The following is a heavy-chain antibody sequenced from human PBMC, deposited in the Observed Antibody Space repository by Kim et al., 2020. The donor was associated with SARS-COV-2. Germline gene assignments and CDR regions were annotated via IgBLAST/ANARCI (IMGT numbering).Heavy chain of an antibody. J-gene: IGHJ1*01. CDR1: GGSFSGYS. D-gene: IGHD3-10*01. V-gene: IGHV4-34*01. CDR2: INQSGST. Sequence: SETLSLTCAVYGGSFSGYSWSWIRQPPGKGLEWIGEINQSGSTNYNPPLKSRVTISVDTSKKQFSLNLSSVTAADTAVYYCAHRSGGLPFYSCGQGSLV. CDR3: AHRSGGLPFYS.